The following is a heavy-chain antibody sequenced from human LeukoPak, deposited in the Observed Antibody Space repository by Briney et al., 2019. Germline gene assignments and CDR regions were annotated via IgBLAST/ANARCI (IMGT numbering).Heavy chain of an antibody. CDR1: GFTFSTYW. D-gene: IGHD5/OR15-5a*01. J-gene: IGHJ5*02. V-gene: IGHV3-7*01. Sequence: GGSLRLSCAASGFTFSTYWMTWVRQAPGKGLEWVANIKQDETEKYYVDSVKGRFTISRDNAKNSLYLQMNTLRAEDTAVYYCARGRVVSTPWGQGTLVIVSS. CDR3: ARGRVVSTP. CDR2: IKQDETEK.